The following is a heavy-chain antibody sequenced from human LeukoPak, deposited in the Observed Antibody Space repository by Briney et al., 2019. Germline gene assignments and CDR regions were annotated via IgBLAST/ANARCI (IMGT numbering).Heavy chain of an antibody. CDR1: GYTLTELS. V-gene: IGHV1-24*01. CDR2: FDPEDGET. J-gene: IGHJ4*02. CDR3: ATGHQSSSWYLPFDY. D-gene: IGHD6-13*01. Sequence: ASVKVSCKVSGYTLTELSMHWVRQAPGKGLEWMGGFDPEDGETIYAQKFQGRVTMTEDTSTDTAYMELSSLRSEDTAVYYCATGHQSSSWYLPFDYWGQGTLVTVSS.